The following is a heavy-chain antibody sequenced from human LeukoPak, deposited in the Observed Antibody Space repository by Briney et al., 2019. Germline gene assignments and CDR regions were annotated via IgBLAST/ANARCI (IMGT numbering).Heavy chain of an antibody. CDR1: GGSFSAY. J-gene: IGHJ5*02. V-gene: IGHV4-34*01. CDR3: ARGHRIYAYRGWFDP. D-gene: IGHD3-16*01. CDR2: INHSGST. Sequence: PSETLSLTCAVYGGSFSAYLSWIRQPPGKGLEWIGEINHSGSTNSNPSLESRVTISIDTSKNQFSLKLSSVTAADTAVYYCARGHRIYAYRGWFDPWGQGTLVTVSS.